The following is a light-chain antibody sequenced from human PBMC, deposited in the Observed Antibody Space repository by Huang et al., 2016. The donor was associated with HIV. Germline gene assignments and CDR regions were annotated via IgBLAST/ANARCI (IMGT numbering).Light chain of an antibody. V-gene: IGKV3-20*01. CDR3: QQYGISPI. Sequence: EIVLTQSPGTLSLSPGERVTLSCRASQSVNSNYLAWYQQKPGQAPRLLIYDASGRATGIPDRCSGSGSVTDFTLTIARLEPEDFALYYCQQYGISPIFGQGTNLEIK. CDR2: DAS. J-gene: IGKJ2*01. CDR1: QSVNSNY.